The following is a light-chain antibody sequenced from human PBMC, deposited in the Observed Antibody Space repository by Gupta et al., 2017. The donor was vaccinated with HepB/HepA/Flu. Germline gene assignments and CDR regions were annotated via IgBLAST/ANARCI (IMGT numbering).Light chain of an antibody. CDR2: DNR. CDR1: TSNIGTNY. Sequence: QSVLTQPPSVSAAPGQKVTISCSGSTSNIGTNYVSWYQHRPGTAPRLLIYDNRERPSGISDRFSAARSGTSATPGITGLQTGDEADYYCGTWDARLNNWVFGGGTKLTVL. V-gene: IGLV1-51*01. CDR3: GTWDARLNNWV. J-gene: IGLJ3*02.